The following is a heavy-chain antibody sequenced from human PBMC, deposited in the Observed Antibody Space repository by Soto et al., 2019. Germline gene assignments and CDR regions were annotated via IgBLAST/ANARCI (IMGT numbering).Heavy chain of an antibody. V-gene: IGHV3-7*03. J-gene: IGHJ4*02. CDR2: IKQDGSEK. Sequence: GGSLRLSCAASGFTFSSFWMSWVRQAQGKGLEWVANIKQDGSEKYYVDSVKGRFTISRDNAKNSLYLQMNSLRAEDTAVYYCARGLTYYYDSSGDPWYFDYWGQGTLVTVSS. CDR1: GFTFSSFW. D-gene: IGHD3-22*01. CDR3: ARGLTYYYDSSGDPWYFDY.